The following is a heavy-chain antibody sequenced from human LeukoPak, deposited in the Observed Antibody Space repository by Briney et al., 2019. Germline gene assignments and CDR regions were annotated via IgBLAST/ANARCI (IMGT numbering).Heavy chain of an antibody. Sequence: AGGSLRLSCAASGFTFSSYAMTWVRQAPGKGLEWVSAISGSGGSTNYADSVKGRFTISRDNAKNSLYLQMNSLRAEDTAVYYCAREILALWFGELLDPYYYYYGMDVWGQGTTVTVSS. CDR2: ISGSGGST. J-gene: IGHJ6*02. V-gene: IGHV3-23*01. D-gene: IGHD3-10*01. CDR1: GFTFSSYA. CDR3: AREILALWFGELLDPYYYYYGMDV.